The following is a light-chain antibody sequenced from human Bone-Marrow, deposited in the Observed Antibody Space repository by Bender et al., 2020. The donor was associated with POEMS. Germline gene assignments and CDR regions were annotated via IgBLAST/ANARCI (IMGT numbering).Light chain of an antibody. J-gene: IGLJ2*01. V-gene: IGLV1-44*01. CDR1: SSNIGAHA. Sequence: QSVLTQPPSASGTPGQRVTISCSGGSSNIGAHAVNWYQHLPGTAPKLLIYSSHRRPSEVPDRFSGSQSGTSASLAISGLRSEDEADYYCAAWDDSLMGVVFGGGTRLTVL. CDR3: AAWDDSLMGVV. CDR2: SSH.